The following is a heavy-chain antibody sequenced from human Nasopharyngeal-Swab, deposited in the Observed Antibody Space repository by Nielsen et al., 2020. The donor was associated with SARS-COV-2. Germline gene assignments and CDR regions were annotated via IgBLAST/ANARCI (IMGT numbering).Heavy chain of an antibody. D-gene: IGHD1-20*01. CDR2: ISHSGSI. J-gene: IGHJ4*02. V-gene: IGHV4-34*01. CDR1: GGSFSGYY. Sequence: ETLSLTCAVYGGSFSGYYWSWIRQSPGKGLEWIGEISHSGSINYNLSLKSRVTISVETSKNQFSLKLSSVTAADTAVYYCARGRGITVTTPSPVFDYWGQGTLVTVSS. CDR3: ARGRGITVTTPSPVFDY.